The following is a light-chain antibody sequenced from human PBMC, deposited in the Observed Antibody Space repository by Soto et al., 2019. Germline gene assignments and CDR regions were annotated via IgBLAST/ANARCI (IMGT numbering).Light chain of an antibody. Sequence: EIVMTQSPATLSVSPGERATLSCRASQSVSSNLAWYQQKPGQAPRLLIYGASTRATGIPARFSGSGSGTEFTLTISSLQSEGFAVYYCQQYNNWPPMFGPGTKVDI. J-gene: IGKJ3*01. CDR1: QSVSSN. CDR2: GAS. V-gene: IGKV3-15*01. CDR3: QQYNNWPPM.